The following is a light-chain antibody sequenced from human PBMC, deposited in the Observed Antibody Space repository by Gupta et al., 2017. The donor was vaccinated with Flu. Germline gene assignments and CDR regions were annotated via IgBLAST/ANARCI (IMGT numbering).Light chain of an antibody. CDR3: QHYGSSPPYT. J-gene: IGKJ2*01. CDR1: QSVTSSY. V-gene: IGKV3-20*01. CDR2: GTT. Sequence: EIVLTQSPGTLSLSPGERANLSCRASQSVTSSYLAWYQQKPGQAPRLLIYGTTERATGIPNRFRGAGSGTDFTLTISRLEPDDFAVYVCQHYGSSPPYTFGQGTKLEIK.